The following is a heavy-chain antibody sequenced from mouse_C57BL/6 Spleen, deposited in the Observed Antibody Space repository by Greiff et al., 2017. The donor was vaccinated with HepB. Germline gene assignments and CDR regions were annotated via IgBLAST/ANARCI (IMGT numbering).Heavy chain of an antibody. Sequence: DVQLVESGGGLVQPKGSLKLSCAASGFTFNTYAMHWVRQAPGKGLEWVARLRSKSSNYATYYADSVKDRFTISRDDSQSMLYLQMNNLKTEDTAMYYCVRDRLHYYAMDYWGQGTSVTVSS. J-gene: IGHJ4*01. CDR2: LRSKSSNYAT. CDR1: GFTFNTYA. V-gene: IGHV10-3*01. CDR3: VRDRLHYYAMDY.